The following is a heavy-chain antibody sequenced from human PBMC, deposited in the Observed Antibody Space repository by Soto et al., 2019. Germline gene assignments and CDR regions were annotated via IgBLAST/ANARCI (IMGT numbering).Heavy chain of an antibody. Sequence: GGSLRLSCAASGFTFSSYGMHWVRQAPGKGLEWVAVIWYDGSNKYYADSVKGRFTISRDNSKNTLYLQMNSLRAEDTAVYYCARDHYDILTGYFLGGYYYYGMDVWGQGTTVTVSS. D-gene: IGHD3-9*01. V-gene: IGHV3-33*01. CDR1: GFTFSSYG. CDR2: IWYDGSNK. J-gene: IGHJ6*02. CDR3: ARDHYDILTGYFLGGYYYYGMDV.